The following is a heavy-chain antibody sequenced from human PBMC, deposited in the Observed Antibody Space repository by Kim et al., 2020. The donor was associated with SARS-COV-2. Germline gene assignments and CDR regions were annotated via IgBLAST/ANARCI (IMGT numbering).Heavy chain of an antibody. CDR3: ARRQKYLDY. J-gene: IGHJ4*02. CDR2: ISSSGSTI. CDR1: GFTFSSYE. V-gene: IGHV3-48*03. Sequence: GGSLRLSCAASGFTFSSYEMNWVRQAPGKGLEWVSYISSSGSTIYYADSVKGRFTISRDNAKNSLYLQMNSLRAEDTAVYYCARRQKYLDYWGQGTLVTVSS.